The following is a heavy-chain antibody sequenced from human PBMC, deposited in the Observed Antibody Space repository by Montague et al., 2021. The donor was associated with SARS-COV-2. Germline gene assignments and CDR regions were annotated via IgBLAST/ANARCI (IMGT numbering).Heavy chain of an antibody. D-gene: IGHD6-13*01. J-gene: IGHJ4*02. V-gene: IGHV4-4*07. CDR2: IYISGST. CDR1: GDSISSTYY. Sequence: SETLSLTCTVSGDSISSTYYWSRIRQPAGKGLEWIGRIYISGSTNYNPSLKSRVTMSIDTSKNQFSLKLNSLTAADTAVYYCARGQQLDFDYWGQGTLVTVSS. CDR3: ARGQQLDFDY.